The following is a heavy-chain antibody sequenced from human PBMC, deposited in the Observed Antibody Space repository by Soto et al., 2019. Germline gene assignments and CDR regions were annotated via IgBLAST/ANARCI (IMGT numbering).Heavy chain of an antibody. V-gene: IGHV1-18*01. CDR1: GYTFTSYG. CDR2: ISAYNGNT. J-gene: IGHJ4*02. Sequence: QVQLVQSGAEVKKPGASVKVSCKASGYTFTSYGISWVRQAPGQGLEWMGWISAYNGNTNYAQKLQGRVTMTTDTSTSTAYMELRSLRADETAVYYCASSLLVGYGLEGESDWGQGTLVTVSS. CDR3: ASSLLVGYGLEGESD. D-gene: IGHD5-18*01.